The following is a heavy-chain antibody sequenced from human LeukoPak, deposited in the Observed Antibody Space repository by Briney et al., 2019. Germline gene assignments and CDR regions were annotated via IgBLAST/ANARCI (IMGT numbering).Heavy chain of an antibody. V-gene: IGHV3-23*01. J-gene: IGHJ6*02. CDR1: GFTFSSYA. CDR2: ISGSGGNT. CDR3: AKDQSNDDSSGWFPYYYYYGMDV. Sequence: GGSLRLSCAASGFTFSSYAMSWVRQAPGKGLEWVSAISGSGGNTYYADSVKGRFTISRDNSKNTLYLQMNSLRAEDAAVYYCAKDQSNDDSSGWFPYYYYYGMDVWGQGTTVTVSS. D-gene: IGHD6-19*01.